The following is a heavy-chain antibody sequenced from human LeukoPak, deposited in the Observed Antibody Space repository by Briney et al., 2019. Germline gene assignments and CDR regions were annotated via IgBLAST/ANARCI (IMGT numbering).Heavy chain of an antibody. V-gene: IGHV3-23*01. CDR1: GFTFSSYA. CDR3: ANPGGLTGTKVRFDP. J-gene: IGHJ5*02. CDR2: ISGSGGST. Sequence: GGSLRLSCAASGFTFSSYAMSWVRQAPGKGLEWVSAISGSGGSTYYADSVKGRFTISRDNSKNTLYLQMNSLRAEDTAVYYCANPGGLTGTKVRFDPWGQGTLVTVSS. D-gene: IGHD1-20*01.